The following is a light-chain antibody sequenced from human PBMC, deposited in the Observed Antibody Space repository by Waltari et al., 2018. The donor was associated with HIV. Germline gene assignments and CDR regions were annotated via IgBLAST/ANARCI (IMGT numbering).Light chain of an antibody. CDR2: YNS. V-gene: IGLV3-21*04. CDR3: QVWDPLSEHPV. J-gene: IGLJ1*01. Sequence: SYVLSQPPSVSVAPGKTASVTCGGDNIGAKSVHWYQQRPGQAPLLIIVYNSDRPYGVSERFSGATAVGEATLTITRVEAGDEADYYCQVWDPLSEHPVFGPGTKVTVL. CDR1: NIGAKS.